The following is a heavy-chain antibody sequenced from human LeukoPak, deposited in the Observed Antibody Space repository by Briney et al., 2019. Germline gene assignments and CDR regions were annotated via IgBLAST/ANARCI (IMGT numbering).Heavy chain of an antibody. CDR3: ARHYYGSGTSHYYGMDV. CDR1: GFTFSSYG. J-gene: IGHJ6*02. Sequence: GGSLRLSCAASGFTFSSYGMHWVRQAPGKGLEWVAFIRYDGSNKYYADSVKGRFTISRDNSKNTLYLQMNSLRADDTAVYYCARHYYGSGTSHYYGMDVWGQGTTVTVSS. V-gene: IGHV3-30*02. CDR2: IRYDGSNK. D-gene: IGHD3-10*01.